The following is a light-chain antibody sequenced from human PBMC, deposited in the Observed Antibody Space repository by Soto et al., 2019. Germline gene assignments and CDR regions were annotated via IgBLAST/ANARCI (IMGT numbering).Light chain of an antibody. V-gene: IGKV3-20*01. Sequence: EIVLTQSPGTLSVSPGERATLSCRASQRVSSNFLAWYQQRPGQAPRLLIYAASNRAPGIPDRFEGSGSGTDFTLNITTLEPEDFAVYYCQQYGSLPRTFGQGAKVEIK. CDR3: QQYGSLPRT. CDR2: AAS. J-gene: IGKJ1*01. CDR1: QRVSSNF.